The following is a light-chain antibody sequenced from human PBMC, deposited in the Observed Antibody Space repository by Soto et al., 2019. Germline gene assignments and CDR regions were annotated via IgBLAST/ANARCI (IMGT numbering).Light chain of an antibody. CDR1: QSVGNN. Sequence: DIVMTQSPSTLSVSPGERATLSCRASQSVGNNLAWYQQKPGQAPRLLTHGASIRATGIPARFSASGSGTEFTLTISSLQSEDFAVYFCQQYSKWPWTFGQGTKVDIK. CDR3: QQYSKWPWT. CDR2: GAS. V-gene: IGKV3-15*01. J-gene: IGKJ1*01.